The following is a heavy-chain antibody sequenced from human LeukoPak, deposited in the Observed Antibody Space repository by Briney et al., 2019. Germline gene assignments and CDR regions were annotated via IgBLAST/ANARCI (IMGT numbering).Heavy chain of an antibody. J-gene: IGHJ4*02. CDR3: ARTKGGIAAADAYFDY. CDR1: SGSISTSNYY. CDR2: IFYSGST. Sequence: SETLSLTCTVSSGSISTSNYYWGWVRQPPGKALEWIGNIFYSGSTYYSPSLKSRFTISLDTSKNQFSLKLSSVTAAETAVYYCARTKGGIAAADAYFDYWGQGNLVTVSS. V-gene: IGHV4-39*07. D-gene: IGHD6-13*01.